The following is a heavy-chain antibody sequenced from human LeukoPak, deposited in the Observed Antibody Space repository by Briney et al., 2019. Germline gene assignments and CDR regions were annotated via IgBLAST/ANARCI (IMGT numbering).Heavy chain of an antibody. CDR3: AKETALVGGHAAIFDH. J-gene: IGHJ4*02. D-gene: IGHD3-3*01. CDR2: ISGSGITT. CDR1: FLTFSAYG. V-gene: IGHV3-23*01. Sequence: GGSLRLSCEASFLTFSAYGMHWVRQAPGKGPEWVSSISGSGITTNYADSVKGRFTISREYPNNTLCLQMSSLGAEDTAIYYCAKETALVGGHAAIFDHWGQGTLVTVSS.